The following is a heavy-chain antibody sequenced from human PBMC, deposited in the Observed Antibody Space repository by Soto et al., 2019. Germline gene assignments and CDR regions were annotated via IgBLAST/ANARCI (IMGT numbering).Heavy chain of an antibody. V-gene: IGHV4-59*12. CDR2: IYYSGST. J-gene: IGHJ5*02. Sequence: QVQLQESGPGLVKPSETLSLTCTVSGGSISSYYWSWIRQPPGQGLEWIGYIYYSGSTNYNPSLKSRVTISVDTSKNQFSLKLSSVTAADTAVYYCARELRYDPGWFDPLGQGTLVTVSS. D-gene: IGHD3-9*01. CDR3: ARELRYDPGWFDP. CDR1: GGSISSYY.